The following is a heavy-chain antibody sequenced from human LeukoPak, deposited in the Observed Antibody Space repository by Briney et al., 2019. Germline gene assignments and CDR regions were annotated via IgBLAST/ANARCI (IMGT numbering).Heavy chain of an antibody. CDR1: GFTVSSNY. V-gene: IGHV3-66*01. Sequence: AGGSLRLSCAASGFTVSSNYMSWVRQAPGKGLEWVSIIYSGGSTDYADSVKGRFTISRDTSKNTLYLQMNSLRAEDTAVYYCARDSYDTSGHIPWGQGTLVTVSS. J-gene: IGHJ5*02. CDR3: ARDSYDTSGHIP. D-gene: IGHD3-22*01. CDR2: IYSGGST.